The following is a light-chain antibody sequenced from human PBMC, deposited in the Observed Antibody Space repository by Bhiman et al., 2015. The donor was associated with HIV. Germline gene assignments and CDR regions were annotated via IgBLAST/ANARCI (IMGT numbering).Light chain of an antibody. CDR3: ATWDSGLV. J-gene: IGLJ2*01. V-gene: IGLV1-51*02. Sequence: QSVLTQPPSVSATPGQKVTISCSGSRSNIGSHYVSWYQQFPGTAPKLLIYETDARPSGIPDRFSASKSGTSATLVITGLQTGDEAAYYCATWDSGLVFGGGTKLTVL. CDR2: ETD. CDR1: RSNIGSHY.